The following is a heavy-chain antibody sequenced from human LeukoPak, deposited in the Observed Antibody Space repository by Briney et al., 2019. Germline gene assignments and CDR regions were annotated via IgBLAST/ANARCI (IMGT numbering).Heavy chain of an antibody. J-gene: IGHJ4*02. CDR2: ISGSGDST. CDR3: AKTSYSYGFSYFDY. Sequence: GGSLRLSCAASGFNFRSYAMSWVRQAPGEGLEWVSAISGSGDSTYYADSVKGRFTISRDNSKNTLYLQMNSLRAEDTAVYYCAKTSYSYGFSYFDYWGQGTLVTVSS. D-gene: IGHD5-18*01. CDR1: GFNFRSYA. V-gene: IGHV3-23*01.